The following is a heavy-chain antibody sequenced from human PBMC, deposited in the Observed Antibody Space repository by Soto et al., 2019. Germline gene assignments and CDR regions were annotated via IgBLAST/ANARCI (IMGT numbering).Heavy chain of an antibody. V-gene: IGHV3-9*01. D-gene: IGHD4-4*01. CDR2: ISWNAGFI. CDR1: GFTFDSYT. J-gene: IGHJ5*01. Sequence: GGSLRLSCAASGFTFDSYTMHWVRQAPGKGLEWVSSISWNAGFIDYADSVKGRFTISRDNAEDSLFLQMNSLSAEDTAFYYCAKESPHDYKSGLGLDSWGPGTLVTVSS. CDR3: AKESPHDYKSGLGLDS.